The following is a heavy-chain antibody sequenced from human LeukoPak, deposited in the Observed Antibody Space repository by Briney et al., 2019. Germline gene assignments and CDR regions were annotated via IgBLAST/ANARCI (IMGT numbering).Heavy chain of an antibody. CDR2: INEDGSEK. CDR3: ARTYGSGSFDY. D-gene: IGHD3-10*01. Sequence: GGSLRLSCAASGFTFSGYWMSWVRQAPGRGLEWVANINEDGSEKYYVDSVKGRFTISRDNAGNSLDLQMNSLRAEDTAAYYCARTYGSGSFDYWGQGTLVTISS. J-gene: IGHJ4*02. CDR1: GFTFSGYW. V-gene: IGHV3-7*05.